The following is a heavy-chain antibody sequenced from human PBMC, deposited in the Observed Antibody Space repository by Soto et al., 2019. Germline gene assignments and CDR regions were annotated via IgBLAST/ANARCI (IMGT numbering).Heavy chain of an antibody. CDR3: APNHDDISGRTPLLFDS. J-gene: IGHJ4*02. D-gene: IGHD3-22*01. Sequence: QVQLQESGPGLVKPSQTLSLTCTVSGDSIGTGGYYWDWIRQHPGRGPEWIGYIHYSGNTYYNPSLKSRLTISLDTSKNQFSLHLSSVTAAATAVYYCAPNHDDISGRTPLLFDSWGQGTLVTVSS. CDR1: GDSIGTGGYY. CDR2: IHYSGNT. V-gene: IGHV4-31*03.